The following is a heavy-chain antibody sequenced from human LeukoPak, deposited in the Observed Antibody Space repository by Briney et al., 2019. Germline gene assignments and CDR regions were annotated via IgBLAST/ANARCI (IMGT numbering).Heavy chain of an antibody. Sequence: PSETLSLTCTVSGGSISSYYWSWIRQLPGKGLEWIGYIYYSGSTNYNPSLKSRVTISVDTSKNQFSLKLRSVTAADTAVYYCARVTGYMIEDYFDYWGQGILVTVSS. V-gene: IGHV4-59*01. CDR2: IYYSGST. D-gene: IGHD3-9*01. CDR3: ARVTGYMIEDYFDY. J-gene: IGHJ4*02. CDR1: GGSISSYY.